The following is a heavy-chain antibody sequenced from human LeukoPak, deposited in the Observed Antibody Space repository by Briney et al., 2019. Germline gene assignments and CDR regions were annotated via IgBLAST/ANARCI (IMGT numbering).Heavy chain of an antibody. CDR1: GGSISNYY. V-gene: IGHV4-59*01. J-gene: IGHJ4*02. CDR3: ARKSPTSGFYGWYFDY. CDR2: IYHSGAT. Sequence: PSETLSLTCTVSGGSISNYYWSWIRQPPGKALEWIGYIYHSGATNYNPSLRSRVTISVDTSNNQFSLNLRSVTAADTAIYYCARKSPTSGFYGWYFDYWGQGALVTVSS. D-gene: IGHD1-26*01.